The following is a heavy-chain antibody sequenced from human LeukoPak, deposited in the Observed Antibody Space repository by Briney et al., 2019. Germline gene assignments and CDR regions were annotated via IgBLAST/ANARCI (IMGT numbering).Heavy chain of an antibody. D-gene: IGHD6-13*01. CDR3: ARVLAAAGTIFDH. Sequence: SETLSLTCTVSGGSTSSYYWSWIRQSPGKGLEWIGYIYHSGSTNYNPSLKSRVTISVDTSKNQFSLKLSSVTAADTAVYYCARVLAAAGTIFDHWGQGTLVTVSS. CDR2: IYHSGST. CDR1: GGSTSSYY. V-gene: IGHV4-59*01. J-gene: IGHJ4*02.